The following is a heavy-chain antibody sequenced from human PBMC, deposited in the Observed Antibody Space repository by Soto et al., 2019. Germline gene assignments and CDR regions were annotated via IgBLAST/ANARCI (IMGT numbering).Heavy chain of an antibody. V-gene: IGHV3-30*18. J-gene: IGHJ6*02. CDR2: ISYDGSNK. D-gene: IGHD5-18*01. Sequence: GGSLRLSCAASGFTFSSYGMHWVRQAPGKGLEWVAVISYDGSNKYYADSVKGRFTISRDNSKNTLYLQMNSLRAEDTAVYYCAKTGRWIQLWSGGMDVWGQGTTVTVSS. CDR3: AKTGRWIQLWSGGMDV. CDR1: GFTFSSYG.